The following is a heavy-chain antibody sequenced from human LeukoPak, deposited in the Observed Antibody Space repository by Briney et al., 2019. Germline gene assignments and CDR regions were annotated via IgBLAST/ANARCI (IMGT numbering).Heavy chain of an antibody. Sequence: GGSLRLSCAASGFTFSSYAMSWVRQAPGKGLEWVANIKQDGSEKYYVDSVKGRFTISRDNAKNSLYLQMNSLRAEDTAVYYCARRIAVAGTRWFDPWGQGTLVTVSS. CDR1: GFTFSSYA. J-gene: IGHJ5*02. CDR2: IKQDGSEK. V-gene: IGHV3-7*01. CDR3: ARRIAVAGTRWFDP. D-gene: IGHD6-19*01.